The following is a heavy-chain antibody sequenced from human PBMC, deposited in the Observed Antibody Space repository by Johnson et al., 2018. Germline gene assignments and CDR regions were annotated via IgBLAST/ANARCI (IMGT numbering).Heavy chain of an antibody. J-gene: IGHJ6*02. V-gene: IGHV3-33*01. D-gene: IGHD4-11*01. CDR3: AREQSDYSNYAGYGMDV. CDR2: IWYDGSNK. CDR1: GFTFSSYG. Sequence: VQLGESGGGVVEPGRSLRLSCAASGFTFSSYGMHWVRQAPGKGLEWVAVIWYDGSNKDYADSVKGRFTISRDNSKNTLFLQMNSLRAEDTDVYFCAREQSDYSNYAGYGMDVWGQGTTVTVSS.